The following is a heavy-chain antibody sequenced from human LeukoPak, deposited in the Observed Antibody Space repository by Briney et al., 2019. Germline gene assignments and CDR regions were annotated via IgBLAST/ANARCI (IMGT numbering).Heavy chain of an antibody. CDR1: GGTFSSYA. V-gene: IGHV1-69*05. D-gene: IGHD3-10*01. CDR2: IIPIFGTA. CDR3: ARAKGCYGSGSYYLFDY. Sequence: GTSVKVSCKASGGTFSSYAISWVRQAPGQGLEWMGGIIPIFGTANYAQKFQGRVTITTDESTSTAYMELSSLRSEDTAVYYCARAKGCYGSGSYYLFDYWGQGTLVTVSS. J-gene: IGHJ4*02.